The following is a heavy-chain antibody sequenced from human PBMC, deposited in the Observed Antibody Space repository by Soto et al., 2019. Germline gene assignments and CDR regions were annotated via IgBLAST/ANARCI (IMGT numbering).Heavy chain of an antibody. D-gene: IGHD1-1*01. V-gene: IGHV3-53*01. CDR1: GLTISGKKY. CDR2: LYDVDGS. J-gene: IGHJ3*01. Sequence: DVQLVESGGGLIQPGESLRLSCAAFGLTISGKKYVAWVRQAPGKGLEWVSALYDVDGSFYPDSVTGRFTTSSDSSKTPVYLQMNDLRPDDTAVYYCATWHEREHAFDVWGQGTTVTISS. CDR3: ATWHEREHAFDV.